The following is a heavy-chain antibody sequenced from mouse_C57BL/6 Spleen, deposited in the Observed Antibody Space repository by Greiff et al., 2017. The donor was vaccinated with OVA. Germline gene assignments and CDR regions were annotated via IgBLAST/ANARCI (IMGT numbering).Heavy chain of an antibody. CDR1: GFNIKNTY. D-gene: IGHD2-1*01. CDR2: IDPANGNT. V-gene: IGHV14-3*01. J-gene: IGHJ1*03. CDR3: ARVYYGNFWYFDV. Sequence: VQLQQSVAELVRPGASVKLSCTASGFNIKNTYMHWVKQRPEQGLEWIGRIDPANGNTTSAPKFPRQATITADTSSNTAYLQLSSLTSEDTASYYGARVYYGNFWYFDVGGTGTTVTVSS.